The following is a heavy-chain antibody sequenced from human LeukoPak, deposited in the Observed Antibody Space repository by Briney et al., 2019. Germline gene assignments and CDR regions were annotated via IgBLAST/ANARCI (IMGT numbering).Heavy chain of an antibody. J-gene: IGHJ4*02. Sequence: PGGSLRLSCAASGFTFSSYGMHWVRQAPGKGLEWVAFIRYDGSNKYYADSVKGRFTISRDNSKNTLYLQMNSLRAEDTAVYYCARGAVSADSSWTTSYYFDYWGQGTLVTVSS. CDR1: GFTFSSYG. D-gene: IGHD6-13*01. CDR3: ARGAVSADSSWTTSYYFDY. V-gene: IGHV3-30*02. CDR2: IRYDGSNK.